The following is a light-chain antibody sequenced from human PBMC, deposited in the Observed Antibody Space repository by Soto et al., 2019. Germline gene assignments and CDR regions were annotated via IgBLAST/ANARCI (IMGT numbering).Light chain of an antibody. J-gene: IGLJ2*01. Sequence: QSALTQPASVSGSPGQSITISCTGTNSDVAGYNYVSWYQQHPGKAPKLMIYDVSDRPSGVSNRFSGSKSGDTASLTISGLQAEDEADYYCSSYTSSSTLVFGGGTKLTVL. CDR3: SSYTSSSTLV. CDR2: DVS. CDR1: NSDVAGYNY. V-gene: IGLV2-14*03.